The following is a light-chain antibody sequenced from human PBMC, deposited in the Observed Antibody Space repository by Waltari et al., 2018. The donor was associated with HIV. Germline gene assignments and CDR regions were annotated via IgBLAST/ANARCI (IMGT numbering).Light chain of an antibody. CDR2: GAS. J-gene: IGKJ2*02. V-gene: IGKV3-20*01. CDR1: QSISSGY. CDR3: QQYGSSPCT. Sequence: IVLTQSPATLSLSPGERATLSCRASQSISSGYLAWYQQRPGQPPRLLIYGASNRATGIPDRFSGSGSETVFTLTITEMEPEDFAMYYCQQYGSSPCTFGLGTKLEI.